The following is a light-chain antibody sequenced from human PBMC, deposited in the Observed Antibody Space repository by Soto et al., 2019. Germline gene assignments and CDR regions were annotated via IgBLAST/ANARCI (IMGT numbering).Light chain of an antibody. CDR2: DVN. J-gene: IGLJ2*01. CDR3: SSYAPSDVV. Sequence: QSVLTQPPSASGSPGQSVTISCTGTPSDVGGSNSVSWYQQHPGKAPNLMIYDVNKRPSGFPDRFSGSKSGNTASLTVSGLQAADEAYYFCSSYAPSDVVFGGGTQLTVL. V-gene: IGLV2-8*01. CDR1: PSDVGGSNS.